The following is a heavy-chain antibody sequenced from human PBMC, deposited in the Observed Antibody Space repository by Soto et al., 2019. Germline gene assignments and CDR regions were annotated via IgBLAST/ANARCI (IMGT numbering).Heavy chain of an antibody. V-gene: IGHV3-23*01. Sequence: EVLLLESGGDSVQPGGSLRLSCVASGFTFSDYVMSWVRQVPGKGLEWVSSISDGGERTDYRDSVRGRFTISRDNARFTLHLQMNSLRVDDTATYFCARDRSTDFGLDVWGQGTTVTFSS. J-gene: IGHJ6*02. CDR3: ARDRSTDFGLDV. D-gene: IGHD3-3*01. CDR1: GFTFSDYV. CDR2: ISDGGERT.